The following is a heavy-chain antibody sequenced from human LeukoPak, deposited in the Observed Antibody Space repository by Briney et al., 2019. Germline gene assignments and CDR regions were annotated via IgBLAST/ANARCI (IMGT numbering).Heavy chain of an antibody. CDR1: GFTFSSYA. D-gene: IGHD2-15*01. Sequence: QFGGSLRLSCAASGFTFSSYAMSWVRQAPGKGLEWVSAISGSGGSTYYADSVKGRFTISRDNSKNTLYLQMSSLRAEDTAVYFCVRGYSFGPYGMDVWGQGTTVTVSS. CDR3: VRGYSFGPYGMDV. V-gene: IGHV3-23*01. J-gene: IGHJ6*02. CDR2: ISGSGGST.